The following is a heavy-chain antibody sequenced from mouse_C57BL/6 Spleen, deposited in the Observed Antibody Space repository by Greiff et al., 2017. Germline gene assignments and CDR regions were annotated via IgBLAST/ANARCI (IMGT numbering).Heavy chain of an antibody. J-gene: IGHJ2*01. V-gene: IGHV1-15*01. Sequence: VQLKESGAELVRPGASVTLSCKASGYTFTDYEMHWVKQTPVHGLEWIGAIDPETGGTAYNQKFKGKAILTADKSSSTAYMELRSLTSEDSAVYYCTRDYLDYWGQGTTLTVSS. CDR2: IDPETGGT. CDR1: GYTFTDYE. CDR3: TRDYLDY.